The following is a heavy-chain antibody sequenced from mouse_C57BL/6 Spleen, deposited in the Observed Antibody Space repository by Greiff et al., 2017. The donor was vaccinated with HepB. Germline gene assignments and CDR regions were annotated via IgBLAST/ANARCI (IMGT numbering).Heavy chain of an antibody. CDR2: INPSTGGT. Sequence: EVKLQESGPELVKPGASVKISCKASGYSFTGYYMNWVKQSPEKSLEWIGEINPSTGGTTYNQKFKAKATLTVDKSSSTAYMQLKSLTSEDSAVYYCARGVYDGYYFSYWGQGTSVTVSS. J-gene: IGHJ4*01. CDR3: ARGVYDGYYFSY. V-gene: IGHV1-42*01. D-gene: IGHD2-3*01. CDR1: GYSFTGYY.